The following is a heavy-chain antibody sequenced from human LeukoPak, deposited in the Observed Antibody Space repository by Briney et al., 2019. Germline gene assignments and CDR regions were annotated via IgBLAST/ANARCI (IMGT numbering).Heavy chain of an antibody. CDR3: TTPTRGGAFDI. V-gene: IGHV1-24*01. CDR1: GYTLTELS. J-gene: IGHJ3*02. Sequence: ASVKVSCKVSGYTLTELSMHWVRQAPGKGLEWMGGFDPEDGETIYAQKFQGRVTMTEDTSTDTAYMELSSLRSEDAAVYYCTTPTRGGAFDIWGQGTMVSVSS. D-gene: IGHD3-10*01. CDR2: FDPEDGET.